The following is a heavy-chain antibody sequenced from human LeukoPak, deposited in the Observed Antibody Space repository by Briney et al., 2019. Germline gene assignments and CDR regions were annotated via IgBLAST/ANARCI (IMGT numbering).Heavy chain of an antibody. J-gene: IGHJ5*02. CDR1: GFTFSSFG. D-gene: IGHD5-24*01. CDR3: ARQQKRDGYNQLNWFDP. Sequence: GGSLRLSCAASGFTFSSFGMHWVRQAPGKGLEWVAVIWYDGSNEYYADSVKGRFTISRDNSKNTLYLQMNSLIAEDTAVYYCARQQKRDGYNQLNWFDPWGQGTLVTVSS. V-gene: IGHV3-33*01. CDR2: IWYDGSNE.